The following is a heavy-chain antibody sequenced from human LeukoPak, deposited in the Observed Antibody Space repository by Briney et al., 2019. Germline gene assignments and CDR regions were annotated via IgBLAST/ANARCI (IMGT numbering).Heavy chain of an antibody. D-gene: IGHD2-2*02. CDR3: AREGRGSIRY. Sequence: SETLSLTCVVYGGSFSGCYWSWIRQPPGKGLEWIGEINHSGSTNYNPSLKSRVPISVDTSKNQFSLKLSSVTAAHTAVYYCAREGRGSIRYWGQGTLVTVPS. CDR1: GGSFSGCY. V-gene: IGHV4-34*01. CDR2: INHSGST. J-gene: IGHJ4*02.